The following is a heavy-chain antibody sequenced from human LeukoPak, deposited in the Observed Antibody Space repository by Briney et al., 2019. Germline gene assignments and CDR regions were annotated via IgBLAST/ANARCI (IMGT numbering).Heavy chain of an antibody. D-gene: IGHD4-17*01. CDR2: ISGSGGST. J-gene: IGHJ4*02. CDR3: AKGRKRTTVTTFDY. Sequence: GGSLRLSCAASGFTFSSYAMSRVRQAPGKGLEWVSAISGSGGSTYYADSVKGRFTISRDNSKNTLYLQMNSLRAEDTAVYDCAKGRKRTTVTTFDYWGQGTLVTVSS. CDR1: GFTFSSYA. V-gene: IGHV3-23*01.